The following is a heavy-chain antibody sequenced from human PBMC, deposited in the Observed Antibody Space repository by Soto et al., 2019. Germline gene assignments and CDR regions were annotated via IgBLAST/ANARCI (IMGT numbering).Heavy chain of an antibody. D-gene: IGHD2-2*01. CDR1: GGSFSGYY. V-gene: IGHV4-34*01. CDR2: INHSGST. Sequence: SETLSLTCAVYGGSFSGYYWSWIRQPPGKGLEWIGEINHSGSTNYNPSLKSRVTISVDTSKNQFSLKLSSVTAADTAVYYCARDIVYCSSTSCYDWFDPWGQGTLVTVSS. J-gene: IGHJ5*02. CDR3: ARDIVYCSSTSCYDWFDP.